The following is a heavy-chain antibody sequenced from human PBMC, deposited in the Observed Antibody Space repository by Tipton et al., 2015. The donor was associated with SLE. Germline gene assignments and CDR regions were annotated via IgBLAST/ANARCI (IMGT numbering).Heavy chain of an antibody. J-gene: IGHJ6*03. D-gene: IGHD2-21*01. CDR3: ARISPLRYCGGDCYYYYYMDV. Sequence: TLSLTCTVSGGSISSGGYYWSWIRQHPGKGLEWIGYIYYSGSTYYNPSLKSRVTISVDTSKNQFSLKLSSVTAADTAVYYCARISPLRYCGGDCYYYYYMDVWGKGTTVTVSS. CDR2: IYYSGST. V-gene: IGHV4-31*03. CDR1: GGSISSGGYY.